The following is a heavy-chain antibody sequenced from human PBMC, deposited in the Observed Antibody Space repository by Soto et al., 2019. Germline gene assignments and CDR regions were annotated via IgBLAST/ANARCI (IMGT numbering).Heavy chain of an antibody. CDR2: ISGSGGST. D-gene: IGHD3-3*01. Sequence: GGSLRLSCAASGFTFSSYAMSWVRQAPGKGLEWVSAISGSGGSTYYADSVKGRFTISRDNSKNTLYLQMDSLRAEDTAVYYCAKDFWSGYYRYWGQGTLVTVSS. J-gene: IGHJ4*02. CDR1: GFTFSSYA. CDR3: AKDFWSGYYRY. V-gene: IGHV3-23*01.